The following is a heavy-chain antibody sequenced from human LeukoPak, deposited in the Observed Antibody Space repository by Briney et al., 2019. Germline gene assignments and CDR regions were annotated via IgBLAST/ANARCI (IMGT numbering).Heavy chain of an antibody. D-gene: IGHD2-21*02. Sequence: PGGSLRLSCAASAFTFSSYSMNWVRQAPGKGLERVSYISSSSSTIYYADSVKGRFTISRDNAKNSLYLQMNSLRAEDTAVYYCARAVLAYCGGDCYSGSFDYWGQGTLVTVSS. CDR3: ARAVLAYCGGDCYSGSFDY. V-gene: IGHV3-48*01. CDR1: AFTFSSYS. J-gene: IGHJ4*02. CDR2: ISSSSSTI.